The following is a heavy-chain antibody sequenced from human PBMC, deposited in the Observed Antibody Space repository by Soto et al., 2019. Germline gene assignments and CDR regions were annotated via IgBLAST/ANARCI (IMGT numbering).Heavy chain of an antibody. CDR1: GCTLTELS. CDR3: ATVVTNFGALDAFDI. J-gene: IGHJ3*02. V-gene: IGHV1-24*01. CDR2: FDPEDGET. D-gene: IGHD3-3*01. Sequence: ASVKVSCKVSGCTLTELSMPWVRQAPVKGLEWMGCFDPEDGETIYAQKFQGRVTMTEDTSTDTAYMELSSLRSEDTAVYYCATVVTNFGALDAFDIWGQGTMVHVSS.